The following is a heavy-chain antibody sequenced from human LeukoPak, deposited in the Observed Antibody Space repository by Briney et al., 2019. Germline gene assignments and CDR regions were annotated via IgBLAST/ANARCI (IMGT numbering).Heavy chain of an antibody. CDR3: ARGNSAGWYEYMDV. D-gene: IGHD6-19*01. J-gene: IGHJ6*03. V-gene: IGHV3-30*04. CDR2: ISYDGRDK. Sequence: GGSLRLSCAASGFTFSRYPIHWVRQAPGKGLEWVAVISYDGRDKHHADSVRGRFTISRDNSKNTLDLQMSSLTTGDTAVYYCARGNSAGWYEYMDVWGKGTTVIVSS. CDR1: GFTFSRYP.